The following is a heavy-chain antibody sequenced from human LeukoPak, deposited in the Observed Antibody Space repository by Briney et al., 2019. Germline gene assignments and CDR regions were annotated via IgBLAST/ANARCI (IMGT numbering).Heavy chain of an antibody. CDR2: IYNSEST. Sequence: PSETLSLTCTVSGVSISIYYWSWIRQPPGKGLEWIGYIYNSESTYYNPSLKSRVTISLDTSKNQFSLRLNSVTAADTAVYYCAKVKGSNWFDPWGQGTLVTVSS. D-gene: IGHD6-6*01. CDR3: AKVKGSNWFDP. V-gene: IGHV4-59*01. J-gene: IGHJ5*02. CDR1: GVSISIYY.